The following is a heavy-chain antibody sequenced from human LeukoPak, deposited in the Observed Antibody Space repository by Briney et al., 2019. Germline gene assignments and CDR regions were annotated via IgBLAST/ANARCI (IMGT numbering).Heavy chain of an antibody. CDR1: GFTFSGHW. CDR2: INQGGSDK. CDR3: TRDRSRAEDD. V-gene: IGHV3-7*01. D-gene: IGHD1-14*01. Sequence: GESLRLSCAASGFTFSGHWMSWVRQAPGKGLEWVANINQGGSDKYYVDSVKGRFTISRDNANNLLYLQMNSLRGEDTAVYYCTRDRSRAEDDWGQGTLVTVSS. J-gene: IGHJ4*02.